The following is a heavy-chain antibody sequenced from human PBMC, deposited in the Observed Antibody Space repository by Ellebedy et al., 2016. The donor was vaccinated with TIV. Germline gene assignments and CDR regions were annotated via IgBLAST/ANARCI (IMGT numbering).Heavy chain of an antibody. Sequence: SETLSLXCTVSGGSISSYYWSWIRQPPGKGLEWIGYIYYSGSTNYNPSLKSRVTISVDTSKNQFSLKLSSVTAADTAVYYCARGSPSMIAAAGWDYWGQGTLVTVSS. J-gene: IGHJ4*02. CDR3: ARGSPSMIAAAGWDY. V-gene: IGHV4-59*01. CDR1: GGSISSYY. CDR2: IYYSGST. D-gene: IGHD6-13*01.